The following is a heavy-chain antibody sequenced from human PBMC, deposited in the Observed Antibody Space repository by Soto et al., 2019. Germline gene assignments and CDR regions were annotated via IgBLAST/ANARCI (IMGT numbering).Heavy chain of an antibody. D-gene: IGHD2-8*02. Sequence: QMQLVQSGAEVKKPGSSVKVSCKASGGTLTNFINYPINWERQAPGQGLEWMGGIVQNIGTVNYAQKLQGRVRMTAGKATGRAYMELSSLRSADTALYYCARRDTGGSLRYFDNGAQGTLVTVSS. V-gene: IGHV1-69*06. CDR2: IVQNIGTV. CDR1: GGTLTNFINYP. CDR3: ARRDTGGSLRYFDN. J-gene: IGHJ4*02.